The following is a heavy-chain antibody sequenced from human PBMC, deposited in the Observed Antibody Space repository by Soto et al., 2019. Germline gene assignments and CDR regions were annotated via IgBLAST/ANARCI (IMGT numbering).Heavy chain of an antibody. V-gene: IGHV4-59*08. D-gene: IGHD4-17*01. CDR1: GGSISSYY. Sequence: LSLTCTVSGGSISSYYWSWIRQPPGKGLEWIGYIYYSGSTNYNPSLKSRVTISVDTSKNQFSLKLSSVTAADTAVYYCARRYGVYFDYWGQGTLVTVSS. CDR3: ARRYGVYFDY. J-gene: IGHJ4*02. CDR2: IYYSGST.